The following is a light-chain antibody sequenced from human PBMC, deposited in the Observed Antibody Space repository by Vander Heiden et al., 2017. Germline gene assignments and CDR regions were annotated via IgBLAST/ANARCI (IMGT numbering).Light chain of an antibody. CDR3: CSYAGSYTVV. J-gene: IGLJ2*01. Sequence: QSALTQPRPVSRSPWQSVTISCTGTSSDVGGYNYVSWYQQHPGKAPNLMIYDVSKRPSGVPDRFSGSKSGNTASLTISGLQAEDEADYYCCSYAGSYTVVFGGGTKLTVL. V-gene: IGLV2-11*01. CDR1: SSDVGGYNY. CDR2: DVS.